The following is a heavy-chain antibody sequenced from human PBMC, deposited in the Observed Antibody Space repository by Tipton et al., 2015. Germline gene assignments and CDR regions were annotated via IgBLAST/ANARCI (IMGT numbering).Heavy chain of an antibody. CDR2: MNPNSGNT. CDR1: GYTFTSDD. J-gene: IGHJ6*02. Sequence: QLVQSGAEVKKPGASVKVSCKASGYTFTSDDINWVRQATGQGLEWMGWMNPNSGNTGYVQKFQGRVTMTRNTSISTAYMELRSLRSDDTAVYYCARDRDVLDVWGQGTTVTVSS. CDR3: ARDRDVLDV. V-gene: IGHV1-8*01.